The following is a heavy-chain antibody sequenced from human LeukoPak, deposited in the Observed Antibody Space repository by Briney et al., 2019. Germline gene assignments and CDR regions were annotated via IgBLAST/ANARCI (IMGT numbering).Heavy chain of an antibody. D-gene: IGHD6-19*01. CDR1: GGSISSYY. V-gene: IGHV4-59*01. CDR2: IYYSGST. Sequence: SETLSLTCTVSGGSISSYYWSWIRQPPGKGLGWIGYIYYSGSTNYNPSLKSRVTISVDTSKNQFSLKLSSVTAADTAVYYCARGWLPYYFDYWGQGTLVTVSS. J-gene: IGHJ4*02. CDR3: ARGWLPYYFDY.